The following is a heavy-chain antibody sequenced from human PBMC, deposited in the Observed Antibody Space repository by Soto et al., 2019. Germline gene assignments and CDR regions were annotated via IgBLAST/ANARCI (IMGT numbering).Heavy chain of an antibody. CDR3: ARGLVYCSSTSCYRHYYYGMDV. CDR2: INPNSGGT. J-gene: IGHJ6*02. D-gene: IGHD2-2*01. V-gene: IGHV1-2*04. Sequence: ASVKVSCKASGHTFTGYYMHWVRQAPGQGLEWMGWINPNSGGTNYAQKFQGWVTMTRDTSISTAYMELSRLRSDDTAVYYCARGLVYCSSTSCYRHYYYGMDVWGQGTTVTVSS. CDR1: GHTFTGYY.